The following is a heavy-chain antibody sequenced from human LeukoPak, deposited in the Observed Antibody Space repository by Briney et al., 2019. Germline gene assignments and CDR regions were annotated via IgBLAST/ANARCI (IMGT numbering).Heavy chain of an antibody. CDR1: GFIFSSYS. D-gene: IGHD1-7*01. V-gene: IGHV3-48*01. J-gene: IGHJ4*02. Sequence: GGSLRLSCAASGFIFSSYSMNWVRQAPGKGLEWVSYIGSGTTNIYYADSVKGRFTISRDKAKNSLYLQMNSLTAEDTAVYYCARDGGTTLDYWGQGTLVTVSS. CDR3: ARDGGTTLDY. CDR2: IGSGTTNI.